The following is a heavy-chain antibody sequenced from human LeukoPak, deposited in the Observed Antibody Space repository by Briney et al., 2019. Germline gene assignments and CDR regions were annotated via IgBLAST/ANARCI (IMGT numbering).Heavy chain of an antibody. CDR1: GGSFSDYY. D-gene: IGHD3-22*01. Sequence: PSETLSLTCAVYGGSFSDYYWAWIRQTPGKGLEWIGEMSPSGSSNYNPSLKGRVTISVDTSKNQFSLKLRSVTAADTAVYYCARGRQDVNMILVVMAGVSYYLDVWSKGTTVTVS. CDR3: ARGRQDVNMILVVMAGVSYYLDV. CDR2: MSPSGSS. J-gene: IGHJ6*03. V-gene: IGHV4-34*01.